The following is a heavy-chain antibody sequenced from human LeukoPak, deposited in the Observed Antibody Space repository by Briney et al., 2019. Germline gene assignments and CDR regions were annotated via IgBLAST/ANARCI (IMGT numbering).Heavy chain of an antibody. V-gene: IGHV4-34*01. CDR3: AREDGSSGYDDF. J-gene: IGHJ4*02. Sequence: PSETLSLTCAVYGVSFSGYYWSWIRQPPGKGLEWIGEINHRGSTTYNPSLKSRVTISVDTSKNHFSLNLKSVTAADTAVYYCAREDGSSGYDDFWGQGALVTVSS. D-gene: IGHD5-12*01. CDR1: GVSFSGYY. CDR2: INHRGST.